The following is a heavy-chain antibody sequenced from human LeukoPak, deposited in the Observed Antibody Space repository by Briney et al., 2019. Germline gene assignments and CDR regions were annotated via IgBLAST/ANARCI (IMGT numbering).Heavy chain of an antibody. Sequence: GGSLRLSCAASGFTFSSYAMHWVRQAPGKGLEWVAVISYDGSNKYYADSVKGRFTISRDNSKNTLHLQMNSLRAEDTAVYYCARDYLFPGGYFDYWGQGTLVTVSS. J-gene: IGHJ4*02. V-gene: IGHV3-30*01. CDR3: ARDYLFPGGYFDY. CDR1: GFTFSSYA. CDR2: ISYDGSNK. D-gene: IGHD3-16*01.